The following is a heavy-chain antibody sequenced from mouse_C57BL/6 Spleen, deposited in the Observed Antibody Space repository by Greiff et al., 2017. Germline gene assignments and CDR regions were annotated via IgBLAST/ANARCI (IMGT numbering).Heavy chain of an antibody. V-gene: IGHV7-1*01. Sequence: EVKVVESGGGLVQSGRSLRLSCATSGFTFSDFYMEWVRQAPGKGLEWIAASRNKANDYTTEYSASVKGRFIVSRDTSQSILYLQMNALRAEDTAIYHCARVSLDAMDYWGQGTSVPVSS. CDR1: GFTFSDFY. CDR3: ARVSLDAMDY. CDR2: SRNKANDYTT. J-gene: IGHJ4*01.